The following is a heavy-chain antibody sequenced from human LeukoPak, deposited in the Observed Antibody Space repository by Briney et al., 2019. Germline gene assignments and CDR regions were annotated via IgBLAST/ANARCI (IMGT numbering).Heavy chain of an antibody. CDR2: INHSGST. CDR1: GGSISSSSYY. CDR3: AREPRYYDILTGYPIPGTWFDP. Sequence: SETLSLTCTVSGGSISSSSYYWGWIRQPPGKGLEWIGEINHSGSTNYNPSLKSRVTISVDTSKNQFSLKLSSVTAADTAVYYCAREPRYYDILTGYPIPGTWFDPWGQGTLVTVSS. J-gene: IGHJ5*02. V-gene: IGHV4-39*07. D-gene: IGHD3-9*01.